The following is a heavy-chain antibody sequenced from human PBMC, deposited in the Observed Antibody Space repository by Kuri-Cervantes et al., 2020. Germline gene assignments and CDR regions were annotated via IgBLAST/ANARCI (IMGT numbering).Heavy chain of an antibody. CDR2: ISQSSSTI. D-gene: IGHD3-22*01. J-gene: IGHJ6*02. Sequence: GESLKISCAASGFTFDTYGMNWVRQAPGKGLEWVSYISQSSSTIYYPDSVRGRFTISRDDAKNTLYLQMNSLRAEDTAVYYCARDEAPVILGMDVWGQGTTVTVSS. V-gene: IGHV3-48*01. CDR1: GFTFDTYG. CDR3: ARDEAPVILGMDV.